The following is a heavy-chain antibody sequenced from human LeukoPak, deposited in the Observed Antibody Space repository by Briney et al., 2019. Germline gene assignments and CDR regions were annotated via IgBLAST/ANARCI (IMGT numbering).Heavy chain of an antibody. Sequence: GASVKVSCKASGYTFTSYDINWVRQATGQGLEWMGWMNPNSGNTGYAQKFQGRVTITGNTSISTAYMELSSLRSEDTAVYYCARGRRYRKLLPLYYYYYYMDVWGKGTTVTVSS. D-gene: IGHD2-15*01. CDR2: MNPNSGNT. CDR3: ARGRRYRKLLPLYYYYYYMDV. J-gene: IGHJ6*03. CDR1: GYTFTSYD. V-gene: IGHV1-8*03.